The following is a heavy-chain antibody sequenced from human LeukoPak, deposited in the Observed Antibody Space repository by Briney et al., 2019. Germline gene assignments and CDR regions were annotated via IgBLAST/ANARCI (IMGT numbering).Heavy chain of an antibody. D-gene: IGHD4-17*01. J-gene: IGHJ4*02. Sequence: GGSLRLSCAASGFTFSSYSMQWVRQTPGKGLEWVGIMSNSGENTFYGEAVKGRFTISRDNSQNTLYLQMNSLRPEDTAVYYCAKGGASVTRYVDYWGQGTLVTLSS. V-gene: IGHV3-30*18. CDR1: GFTFSSYS. CDR3: AKGGASVTRYVDY. CDR2: MSNSGENT.